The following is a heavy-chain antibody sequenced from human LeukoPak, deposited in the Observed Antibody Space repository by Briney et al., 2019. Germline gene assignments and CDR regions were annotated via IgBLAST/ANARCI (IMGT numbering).Heavy chain of an antibody. CDR1: GGSISSYY. D-gene: IGHD3-10*01. Sequence: PSETLSLTYTVYGGSISSYYWSWIRQPAGKGLEWIGRIYTSGSTNYNPSLKSRVTMSVDTSKNQFSLKLSSVTAADTAVYYCARDKKVRGYDGMDVWGQGTTVTVSS. V-gene: IGHV4-4*07. J-gene: IGHJ6*02. CDR3: ARDKKVRGYDGMDV. CDR2: IYTSGST.